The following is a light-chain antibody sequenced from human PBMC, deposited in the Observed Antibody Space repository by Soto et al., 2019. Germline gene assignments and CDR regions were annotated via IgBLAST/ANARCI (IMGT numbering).Light chain of an antibody. J-gene: IGLJ1*01. Sequence: QSVLTQPPSVSGAPGQRVTISCTGSSSNIGAGYGVHWYQQFQGTAPKLLIYVNSNRPSGVPDRFSGSKSGTSASLAITGLQAEDEADYYCQSYDSSLSGYVFGTGTKLTVL. CDR3: QSYDSSLSGYV. CDR1: SSNIGAGYG. V-gene: IGLV1-40*01. CDR2: VNS.